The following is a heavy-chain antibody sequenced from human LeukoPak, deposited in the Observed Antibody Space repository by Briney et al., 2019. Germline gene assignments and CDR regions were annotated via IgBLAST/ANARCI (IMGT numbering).Heavy chain of an antibody. CDR3: AARGNYYDSSGYYSGGWFDP. V-gene: IGHV3-23*01. J-gene: IGHJ5*02. CDR1: GFTVSSNY. CDR2: ISGSGGST. Sequence: GGSLRLSCAASGFTVSSNYMSWVRQAPGKGLEWVSAISGSGGSTYYADSVKGRFTISRDNSKNTLYLQMNSLRAEDTAVYYCAARGNYYDSSGYYSGGWFDPWGQGTLVTVSS. D-gene: IGHD3-22*01.